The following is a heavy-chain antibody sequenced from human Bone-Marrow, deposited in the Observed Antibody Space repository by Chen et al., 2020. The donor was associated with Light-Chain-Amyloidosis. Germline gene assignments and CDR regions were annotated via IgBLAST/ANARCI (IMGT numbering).Heavy chain of an antibody. J-gene: IGHJ4*02. CDR2: ISAYNGNT. CDR1: GSTFTSYG. Sequence: QVQLVQSGAEVKKPGASVKVSGKASGSTFTSYGISWVRQAPGQGLEWMGWISAYNGNTNYAQKLQGRVTMTTDTSTSTAYMELRSLRSDDTAVYYCARSRVVNEPRRKEYYFDYWGQGTLVTVSS. V-gene: IGHV1-18*01. D-gene: IGHD3-3*01. CDR3: ARSRVVNEPRRKEYYFDY.